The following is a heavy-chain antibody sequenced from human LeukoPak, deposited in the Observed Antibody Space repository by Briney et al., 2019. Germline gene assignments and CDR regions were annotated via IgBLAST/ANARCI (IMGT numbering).Heavy chain of an antibody. CDR2: ISWNSGSI. CDR3: AKRGSGSYLDY. Sequence: PGGSLRLSCAASGFTFDDYAMHWVRQAPGKGLEWVSGISWNSGSIGYADSVKGRFTISRDNAKNSLYLQMNSLRAEDTALYYCAKRGSGSYLDYWGQGTLVTVPS. CDR1: GFTFDDYA. V-gene: IGHV3-9*01. D-gene: IGHD1-26*01. J-gene: IGHJ4*02.